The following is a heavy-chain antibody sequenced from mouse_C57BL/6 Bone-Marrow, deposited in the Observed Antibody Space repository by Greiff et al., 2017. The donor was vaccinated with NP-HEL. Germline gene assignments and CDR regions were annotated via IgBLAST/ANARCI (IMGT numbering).Heavy chain of an antibody. V-gene: IGHV1-59*01. J-gene: IGHJ3*01. CDR3: ARERYGRSYAAY. CDR2: IDPSDSYT. Sequence: QVQLQQPGAELVRPGTSVKLSCKASGYTFTSYWMHWVKQRPGQGLEWIGVIDPSDSYTNYNQKFKGKATLTVDTSSSTAYMQLSSLTSEDSAGYYCARERYGRSYAAYWGQGTLVTVSA. D-gene: IGHD1-1*01. CDR1: GYTFTSYW.